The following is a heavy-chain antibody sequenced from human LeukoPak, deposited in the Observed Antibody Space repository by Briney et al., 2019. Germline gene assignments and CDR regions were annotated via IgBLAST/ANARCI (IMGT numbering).Heavy chain of an antibody. D-gene: IGHD6-19*01. V-gene: IGHV3-33*01. J-gene: IGHJ6*02. Sequence: GGSLRLSCAASGFTFSSYGMHWVRQAPGKGLAWVAVIWYDGSNKYYADSVKGRFTISRDNSKNTLYLQMSSLRAEDTAVYYCARATSSSGWYAYQTYGMDVWGQGTTVTVSS. CDR1: GFTFSSYG. CDR2: IWYDGSNK. CDR3: ARATSSSGWYAYQTYGMDV.